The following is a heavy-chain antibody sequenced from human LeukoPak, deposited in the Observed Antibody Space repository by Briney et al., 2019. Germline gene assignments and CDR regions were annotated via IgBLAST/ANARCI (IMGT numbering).Heavy chain of an antibody. Sequence: SETLSLTCAVSGYSISSGYYWGWIRQPPGKGLEWIGSIYHSGSTYYNPSLKSRVTISVDTSKNQFSLKLSSVTAADTAVYYCARLCSSSTSCFDYWGQGTLVTVSS. J-gene: IGHJ4*02. D-gene: IGHD2-2*01. V-gene: IGHV4-38-2*01. CDR1: GYSISSGYY. CDR2: IYHSGST. CDR3: ARLCSSSTSCFDY.